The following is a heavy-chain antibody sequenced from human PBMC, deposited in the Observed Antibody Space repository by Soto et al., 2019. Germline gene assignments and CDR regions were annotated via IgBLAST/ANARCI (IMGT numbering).Heavy chain of an antibody. D-gene: IGHD4-17*01. CDR3: ARAVSTKTAPMDY. J-gene: IGHJ4*02. CDR2: ITPSSGST. Sequence: QVQLVQSGAEVKNPGASVKVSCKASGYTFTTYYMHWLRQARGQGLEWMGIITPSSGSTRYEQKFQDRVTMTRDASTSTVYMELSSLISEETAVYYCARAVSTKTAPMDYWGQGTLVTVSS. CDR1: GYTFTTYY. V-gene: IGHV1-46*01.